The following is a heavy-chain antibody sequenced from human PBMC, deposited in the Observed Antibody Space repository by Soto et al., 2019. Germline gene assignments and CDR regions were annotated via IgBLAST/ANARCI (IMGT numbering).Heavy chain of an antibody. CDR2: INPKSGGT. V-gene: IGHV1-2*02. CDR3: ARGGITIFGVVDY. CDR1: GYTFTDYY. Sequence: QVQVVQSGTEVKKPGASVKVSCKASGYTFTDYYMHWVRQAPGQGLEWMGWINPKSGGTNYAQKFKGRGTMPRDTSISTAYMELSRLRSEDTAVYYCARGGITIFGVVDYWGQGTLVTVSS. D-gene: IGHD3-3*01. J-gene: IGHJ4*02.